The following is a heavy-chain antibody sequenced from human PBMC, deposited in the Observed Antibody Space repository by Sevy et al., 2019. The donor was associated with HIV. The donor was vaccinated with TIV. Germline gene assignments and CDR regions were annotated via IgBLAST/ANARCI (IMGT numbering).Heavy chain of an antibody. Sequence: ASVKVSCKASGYTFTGYYMHWVRQAPGQGLEWMGRINPNSGGTNYAQKFQGRVTMTRDTSISTAYMELSRLRSDDTAVYYCARDLFYYYGMDVWGQGTTVTVSS. V-gene: IGHV1-2*06. D-gene: IGHD2-21*01. CDR3: ARDLFYYYGMDV. CDR2: INPNSGGT. J-gene: IGHJ6*02. CDR1: GYTFTGYY.